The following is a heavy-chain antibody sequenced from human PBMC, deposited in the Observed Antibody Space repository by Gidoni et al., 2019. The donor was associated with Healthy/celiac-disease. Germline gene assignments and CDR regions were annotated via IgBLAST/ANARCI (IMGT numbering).Heavy chain of an antibody. CDR2: ISYDGSNK. Sequence: QVQLVESGGGVVQPGRSLRLSFAASGFTFSSSGMHWARQAPGKGLEWVAVISYDGSNKYYADSVKGRFTISRDNSKNTLYLQMNSLRAEDTAVYYCAKERTTKEIVVVTSDAFDIWGQGTMVTVSS. CDR1: GFTFSSSG. CDR3: AKERTTKEIVVVTSDAFDI. J-gene: IGHJ3*02. V-gene: IGHV3-30*18. D-gene: IGHD2-21*02.